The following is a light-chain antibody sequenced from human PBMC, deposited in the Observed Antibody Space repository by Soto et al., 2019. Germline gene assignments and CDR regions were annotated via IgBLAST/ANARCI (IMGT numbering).Light chain of an antibody. J-gene: IGKJ2*01. CDR1: QSIIRW. CDR2: KAS. Sequence: DIQMTQSPSTLSASVGDRVTITCRASQSIIRWLAWYQQKPGRAPKLLIYKASSLESGVPSRFSGSGSGTEFTLAISSLQPDDFATDYFQQYAGYSQTFGQGTKLEIK. V-gene: IGKV1-5*03. CDR3: QQYAGYSQT.